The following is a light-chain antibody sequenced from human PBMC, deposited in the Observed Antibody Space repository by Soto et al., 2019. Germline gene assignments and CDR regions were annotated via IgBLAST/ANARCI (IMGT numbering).Light chain of an antibody. CDR2: DVS. CDR3: SSYTSSSRDV. CDR1: SSDVGGYNY. V-gene: IGLV2-14*01. Sequence: LTQPASVSGSPGQSLTISCTGTSSDVGGYNYVSWYQQHPGKAPKLMIYDVSNRPSGVSNRFSGSKSGNTASLTISGLQAEDEADYYCSSYTSSSRDVFGTGTKVTVL. J-gene: IGLJ1*01.